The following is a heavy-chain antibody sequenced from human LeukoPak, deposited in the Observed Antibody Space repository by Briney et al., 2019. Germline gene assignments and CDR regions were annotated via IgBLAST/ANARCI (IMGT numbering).Heavy chain of an antibody. CDR1: GGSFSGYY. CDR3: APDLGSPDACYMDV. V-gene: IGHV4-34*12. J-gene: IGHJ6*03. D-gene: IGHD3-10*01. CDR2: IIHSGGT. Sequence: PSETLSLTCAVYGGSFSGYYWSWVRQPPGKGLEWIGEIIHSGGTNYNPSLKSRVTISVDTSKNQFSLKLSSVTAADTAVYYCAPDLGSPDACYMDVWGKGTTVTVSS.